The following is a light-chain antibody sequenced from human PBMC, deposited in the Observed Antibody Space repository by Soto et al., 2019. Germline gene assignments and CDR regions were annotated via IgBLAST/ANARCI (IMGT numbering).Light chain of an antibody. Sequence: QSALTQPASVSGSPGQSITISCTGTSSDVGGYDYVSWYQQHPGKAAKLMIYDVSNRPSGVSNRFSGSKSGNTASRTISGLQAEHEAENYCSSYTSSSTQVFGGGTKLTVL. CDR3: SSYTSSSTQV. CDR1: SSDVGGYDY. CDR2: DVS. J-gene: IGLJ2*01. V-gene: IGLV2-14*01.